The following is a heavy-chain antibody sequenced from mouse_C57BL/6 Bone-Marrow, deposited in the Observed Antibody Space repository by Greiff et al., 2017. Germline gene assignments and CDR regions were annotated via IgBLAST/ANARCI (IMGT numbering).Heavy chain of an antibody. CDR2: ISGGGGNT. Sequence: EVQVVESGGGLVKPGGSLKLSCAASGFTFSSYTMSWVRQTPEKRLQWVAAISGGGGNTYYPDSVKGRFTISRDNDKNILYLQMSSLRSEYTALYYCSRQVTTVLATKYFDVWGTGTTVTVSS. CDR3: SRQVTTVLATKYFDV. J-gene: IGHJ1*03. CDR1: GFTFSSYT. D-gene: IGHD1-1*01. V-gene: IGHV5-9*01.